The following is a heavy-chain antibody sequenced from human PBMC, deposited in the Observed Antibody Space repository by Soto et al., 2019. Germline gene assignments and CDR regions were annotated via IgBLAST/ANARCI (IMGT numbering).Heavy chain of an antibody. CDR3: ARETESYSWNDGLMDV. CDR1: GFSFSNFT. J-gene: IGHJ6*02. CDR2: IDTGTTFM. D-gene: IGHD1-20*01. Sequence: EVQLVESGGGLVKPGGSLRLSCAASGFSFSNFTMNWVRQAPGKGLEWVSSIDTGTTFMFYADSVTGRFTISRDNSKKSVYLQMNSLRAEDTAVYYCARETESYSWNDGLMDVWDQGTTVTVSS. V-gene: IGHV3-21*01.